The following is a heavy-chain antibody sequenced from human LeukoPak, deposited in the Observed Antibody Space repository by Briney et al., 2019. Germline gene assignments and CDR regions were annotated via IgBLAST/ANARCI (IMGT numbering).Heavy chain of an antibody. J-gene: IGHJ4*02. CDR3: ARELRGIDN. V-gene: IGHV4-59*01. Sequence: SETLSLTCTVSGGSISSYYWNWIRQTPGKGLEWIGSVYYGGSTNYHPSFKSRVTMSLDTSKNQFSLKMTSVTAADTAVYYCARELRGIDNWGQGTLVTVSS. CDR1: GGSISSYY. CDR2: VYYGGST.